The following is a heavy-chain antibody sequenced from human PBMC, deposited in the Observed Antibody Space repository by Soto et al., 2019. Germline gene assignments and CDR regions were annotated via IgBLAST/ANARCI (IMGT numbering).Heavy chain of an antibody. CDR2: ISSSSYI. CDR1: GFTFSSYS. Sequence: LRLSCAASGFTFSSYSMNWVRQAPGKGLEWVSSISSSSYIYYADSVKGRFTISRDNAKNSLYLQMNSLRAEDTAVYYCARDGRRGYSGSRYYMDVWGKGTTVTVSS. CDR3: ARDGRRGYSGSRYYMDV. V-gene: IGHV3-21*01. D-gene: IGHD5-12*01. J-gene: IGHJ6*03.